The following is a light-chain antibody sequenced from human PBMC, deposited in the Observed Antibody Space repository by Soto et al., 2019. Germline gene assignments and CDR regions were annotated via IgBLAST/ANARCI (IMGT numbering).Light chain of an antibody. Sequence: QSALPQPASVSGFPGPSFTLSCTGTASDFGGYNYVSWYQQHPGKAPKLMIYDVSNRPSGVSNRFSGSKSGNTASLTISGLQAEDEADYYCSSYTSSSTLWVFGGGTKVTVL. CDR2: DVS. CDR1: ASDFGGYNY. V-gene: IGLV2-14*01. CDR3: SSYTSSSTLWV. J-gene: IGLJ3*02.